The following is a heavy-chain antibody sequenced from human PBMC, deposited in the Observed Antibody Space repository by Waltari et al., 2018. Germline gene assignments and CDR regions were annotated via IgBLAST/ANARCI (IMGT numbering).Heavy chain of an antibody. CDR1: EFTLRSSW. J-gene: IGHJ4*02. CDR2: VRQDGSEK. CDR3: ATGRGLPY. V-gene: IGHV3-7*01. Sequence: EVQVVESGGGLVQPGGSLRLSCDASEFTLRSSWLSWVRQTPGKGLEWVANVRQDGSEKYYVDSVKGRVTVSRDNASNSLYLQMNSLRAEDTAVYYCATGRGLPYWGQGTLVTVSS.